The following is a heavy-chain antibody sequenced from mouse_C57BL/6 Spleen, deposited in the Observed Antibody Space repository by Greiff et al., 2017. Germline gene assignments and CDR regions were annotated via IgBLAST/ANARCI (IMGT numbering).Heavy chain of an antibody. V-gene: IGHV10-1*01. CDR3: VRQGYSYAMDY. Sequence: EVHLVESGGGLVQPKGSLKLSCAASGFSFNTYAMNWVRQAPVKGLEWVARIRSKSNNYATYYADSVKDRFTISRDDSESMLYLQMNNLKTEDTAMYYCVRQGYSYAMDYWGQGTSVTVSS. CDR2: IRSKSNNYAT. J-gene: IGHJ4*01. CDR1: GFSFNTYA.